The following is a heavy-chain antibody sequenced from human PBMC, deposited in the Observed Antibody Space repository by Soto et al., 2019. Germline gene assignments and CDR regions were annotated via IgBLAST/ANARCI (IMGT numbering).Heavy chain of an antibody. Sequence: QVKLVQSGAEVKKPGASVRVSCKTSGYTFINYGITWVRQAPGQGLEWMGWLSAYNGDTSSSEKLQDRFTMTTDTSTTTVYMDLRSLTSDDPAVYYCARWSAIVGGAEALDVWGQGTMVIVSS. J-gene: IGHJ3*01. D-gene: IGHD1-26*01. CDR3: ARWSAIVGGAEALDV. CDR2: LSAYNGDT. V-gene: IGHV1-18*01. CDR1: GYTFINYG.